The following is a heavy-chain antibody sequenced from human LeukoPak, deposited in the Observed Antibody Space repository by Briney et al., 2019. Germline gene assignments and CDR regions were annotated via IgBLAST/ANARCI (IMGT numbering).Heavy chain of an antibody. CDR1: GFTVSSTY. Sequence: SGGSLRLSCAASGFTVSSTYMSWVRQAPGKGLEWVSVIYSGGSTNYADSVKGRFTISRDNSENTLYLQMNSLRAEDTAVYYCAKNLGGDYALWGQGTLVTVSS. CDR3: AKNLGGDYAL. D-gene: IGHD2-21*02. V-gene: IGHV3-53*01. CDR2: IYSGGST. J-gene: IGHJ4*02.